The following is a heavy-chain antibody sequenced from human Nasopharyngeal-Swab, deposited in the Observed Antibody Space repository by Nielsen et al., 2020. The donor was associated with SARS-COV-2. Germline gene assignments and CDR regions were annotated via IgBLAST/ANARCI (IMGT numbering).Heavy chain of an antibody. V-gene: IGHV4-30-4*01. CDR2: IYYSGST. CDR3: ARVFEAAAGLGY. Sequence: SETLSLTCTVSGGSISSCDYYWSWIRQPPGKGLEWIGYIYYSGSTYYNPSLKSRVTISVDTSKNQFSLKLSSVTAADTAVYYCARVFEAAAGLGYWGQGTLVTVSS. CDR1: GGSISSCDYY. D-gene: IGHD6-13*01. J-gene: IGHJ4*02.